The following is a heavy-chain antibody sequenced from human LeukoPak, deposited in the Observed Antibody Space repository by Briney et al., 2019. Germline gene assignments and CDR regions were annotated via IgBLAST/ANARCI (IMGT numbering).Heavy chain of an antibody. CDR3: ARWPYSSSWYYFDY. D-gene: IGHD6-13*01. J-gene: IGHJ4*02. V-gene: IGHV3-30-3*01. CDR1: GFTFSSYA. Sequence: GGSLRFSCAASGFTFSSYAMHWVRQAPGKGLEWVAVISYDGSNKYYADSVKGRFTISRDNSKNTLYLQMNSLRAEDTAVYYCARWPYSSSWYYFDYWGQGTLVTVSS. CDR2: ISYDGSNK.